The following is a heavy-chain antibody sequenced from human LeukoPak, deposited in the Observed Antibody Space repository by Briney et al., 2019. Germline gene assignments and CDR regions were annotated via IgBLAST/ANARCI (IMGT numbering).Heavy chain of an antibody. CDR2: ISYDGSEQ. V-gene: IGHV3-30*04. J-gene: IGHJ4*02. CDR1: GFTFSHYA. D-gene: IGHD3/OR15-3a*01. Sequence: GGSLRLFCAASGFTFSHYAMYWVRQAPGKGLEWVALISYDGSEQHYADSVKGRFTISRDSPKNTLYLQMNTLRPEDTAVYYCARERTGFYAEYWGQGTLVTVSS. CDR3: ARERTGFYAEY.